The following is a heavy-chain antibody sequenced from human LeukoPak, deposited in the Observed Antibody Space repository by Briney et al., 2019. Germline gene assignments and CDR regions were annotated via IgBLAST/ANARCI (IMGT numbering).Heavy chain of an antibody. CDR2: ISSNTTTT. J-gene: IGHJ3*02. V-gene: IGHV3-48*04. CDR1: GFTFSSST. D-gene: IGHD3-3*01. CDR3: AKVSPRFLEWSWGAFDI. Sequence: PGGSLRLSCAASGFTFSSSTMTWVRQAPGKGLEWVSYISSNTTTTYSAESVKGRFTISRDNSKNTLYLQMNSLRSEDTAVYYCAKVSPRFLEWSWGAFDIWGQGTMVTVSS.